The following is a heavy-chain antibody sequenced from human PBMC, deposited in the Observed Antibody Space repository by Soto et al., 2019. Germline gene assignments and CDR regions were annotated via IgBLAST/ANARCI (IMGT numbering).Heavy chain of an antibody. Sequence: ASAKVSCKASGYTLSSYYIHWLRQAPGQGLEWMGIINPSGGSTTYAQKFQGRVTMTRDTSTNTVYMELSSLTSEDTAVYYCARASVSGRRFDYWGEGTLVTVSS. D-gene: IGHD6-19*01. CDR3: ARASVSGRRFDY. CDR2: INPSGGST. CDR1: GYTLSSYY. V-gene: IGHV1-46*03. J-gene: IGHJ4*02.